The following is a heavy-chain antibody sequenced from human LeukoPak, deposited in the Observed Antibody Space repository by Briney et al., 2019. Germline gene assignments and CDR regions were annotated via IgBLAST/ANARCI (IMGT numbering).Heavy chain of an antibody. CDR1: GGSISSSSYY. CDR3: ARLDIVATALWD. CDR2: IYYSGST. V-gene: IGHV4-39*01. J-gene: IGHJ4*02. Sequence: SETLSLTCTVSGGSISSSSYYLGWIRQPPGKGLEWIGSIYYSGSTYYNPSLKSRVTISVDTSKNQFSLKLSSVTAADTAVYYCARLDIVATALWDWGQGTLVTVSS. D-gene: IGHD5-12*01.